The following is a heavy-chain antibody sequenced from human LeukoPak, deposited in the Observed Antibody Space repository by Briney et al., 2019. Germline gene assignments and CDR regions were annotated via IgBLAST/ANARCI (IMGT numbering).Heavy chain of an antibody. D-gene: IGHD3-10*01. CDR2: VSPGGGSP. V-gene: IGHV3-23*01. CDR3: AERFGIAGVPEAATQQAFDV. Sequence: PGGSLRLSCVVSGLSFNKDVMSWVRQAPGKGLEWVSSVSPGGGSPNHADSVKGRFTVSRDDSLNTLYLQMNSLRVEDTAVYYCAERFGIAGVPEAATQQAFDVWGQGTMVTVSS. CDR1: GLSFNKDV. J-gene: IGHJ3*01.